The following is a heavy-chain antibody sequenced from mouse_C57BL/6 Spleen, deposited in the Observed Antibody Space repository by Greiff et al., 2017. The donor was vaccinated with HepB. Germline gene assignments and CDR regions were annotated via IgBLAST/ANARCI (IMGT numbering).Heavy chain of an antibody. Sequence: QVQLQQSGAELVKPGASVKISCKASGYAFSSYWMNWVKQRPGKGLEWIGQIYPGDGDTNYNGKFKGKATLTADKSSSTAYMQLSRLTSEASAVYVCANYYSSSYDAMDYWGQGTSVTVSS. CDR3: ANYYSSSYDAMDY. V-gene: IGHV1-80*01. D-gene: IGHD1-1*01. CDR1: GYAFSSYW. CDR2: IYPGDGDT. J-gene: IGHJ4*01.